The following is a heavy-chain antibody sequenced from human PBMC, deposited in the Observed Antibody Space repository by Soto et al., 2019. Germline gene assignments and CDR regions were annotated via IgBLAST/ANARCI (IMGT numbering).Heavy chain of an antibody. Sequence: QVLLVESGGGVVQPGGSLRLSCATGGFSFGSFAMHWVRQAPGKGLEWLAVVSYDGNKKNYIDSVKGRFTLSRDNAQHTLFLQMNSLRPEDTAVYYCAKLRLESDSAFWCGYPLWGRGTLVSVPS. D-gene: IGHD3-3*01. CDR2: VSYDGNKK. CDR3: AKLRLESDSAFWCGYPL. CDR1: GFSFGSFA. J-gene: IGHJ4*02. V-gene: IGHV3-30*18.